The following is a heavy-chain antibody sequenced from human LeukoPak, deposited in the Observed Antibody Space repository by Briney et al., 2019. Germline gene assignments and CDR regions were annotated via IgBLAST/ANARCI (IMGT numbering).Heavy chain of an antibody. D-gene: IGHD6-13*01. CDR2: IYYSGST. J-gene: IGHJ6*03. CDR1: GGSISSSSYY. CDR3: ARGYPYSSSWYAADYYYYMDV. V-gene: IGHV4-39*01. Sequence: SETLSLTCTVSGGSISSSSYYWGWIRQPPGKGLEWIGSIYYSGSTYYNPSLKSRATISVDTSKNQFSLKLSSVTAADTAVYYCARGYPYSSSWYAADYYYYMDVWGKGTTVTISS.